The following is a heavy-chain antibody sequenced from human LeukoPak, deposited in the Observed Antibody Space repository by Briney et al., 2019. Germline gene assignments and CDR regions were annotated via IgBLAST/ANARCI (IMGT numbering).Heavy chain of an antibody. Sequence: GGSLRLSCAASGFTFTTYWMSWVRQLPGKGLEWVANINQDGTEKYYVDSVKGRFTISRDNAKNSLDLQMDSLRVEDTGIYYCVKVAKYYYGSETYYFFEHWGQGTPVTVSS. J-gene: IGHJ4*02. CDR2: INQDGTEK. CDR1: GFTFTTYW. CDR3: VKVAKYYYGSETYYFFEH. V-gene: IGHV3-7*01. D-gene: IGHD3-10*01.